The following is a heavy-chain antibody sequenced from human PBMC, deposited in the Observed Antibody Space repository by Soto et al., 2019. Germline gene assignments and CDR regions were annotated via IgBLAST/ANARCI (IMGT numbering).Heavy chain of an antibody. V-gene: IGHV2-5*02. Sequence: QITLKESGPTLVRPTQTLTLTCAFSGFSLSTSGVGVGWIRQPPGKALEWLAVIYWDDSKHYSPSLRSRLTNPNATSKTQVLLTVTNMDPLDTGTYYSAPKGPEDWPLDYWGQGTLVTVSS. D-gene: IGHD3-9*01. J-gene: IGHJ4*02. CDR1: GFSLSTSGVG. CDR2: IYWDDSK. CDR3: APKGPEDWPLDY.